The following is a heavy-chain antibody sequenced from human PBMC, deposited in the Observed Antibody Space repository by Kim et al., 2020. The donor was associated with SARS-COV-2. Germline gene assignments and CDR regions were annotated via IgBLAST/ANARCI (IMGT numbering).Heavy chain of an antibody. D-gene: IGHD6-13*01. Sequence: SETLSLTCAVYGGSFSGYYWSWIRQPPGKGLEWIGEINHSGSTNYNPSLKSRVTISVDTSKNQFSLKLSSVTAADTAVYYCARGNLFLLYSSSCWFDPWGQGTLVTVSS. CDR2: INHSGST. V-gene: IGHV4-34*01. J-gene: IGHJ5*02. CDR3: ARGNLFLLYSSSCWFDP. CDR1: GGSFSGYY.